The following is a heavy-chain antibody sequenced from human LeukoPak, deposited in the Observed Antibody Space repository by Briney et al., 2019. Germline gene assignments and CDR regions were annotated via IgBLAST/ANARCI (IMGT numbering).Heavy chain of an antibody. D-gene: IGHD3-10*01. J-gene: IGHJ4*02. CDR2: IFYSGST. Sequence: SETLSLTCTVSSGSISTSNYYWGWVRQPPGKALEWIGNIFYSGSTYYNPSLKSRVTISVDTSKNQFSLKLSSVTAADTAVYYCARAGFGLAPLRGTPFDYWGQGTLVTVSS. CDR3: ARAGFGLAPLRGTPFDY. V-gene: IGHV4-39*07. CDR1: SGSISTSNYY.